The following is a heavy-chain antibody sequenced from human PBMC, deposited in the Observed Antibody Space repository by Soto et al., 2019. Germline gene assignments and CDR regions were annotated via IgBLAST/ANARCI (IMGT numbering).Heavy chain of an antibody. CDR2: ISSSSSYI. CDR1: GFTFSSYS. D-gene: IGHD6-13*01. J-gene: IGHJ5*02. Sequence: GGSLRLSCAASGFTFSSYSMNWVRQAPGKGLEWVSSISSSSSYIYYADSVKGRFTISRDNAKNSLYLQMNSLRAEDTAVYYCARSTVIAAAGSGFDPWGQGTLVTVSS. V-gene: IGHV3-21*01. CDR3: ARSTVIAAAGSGFDP.